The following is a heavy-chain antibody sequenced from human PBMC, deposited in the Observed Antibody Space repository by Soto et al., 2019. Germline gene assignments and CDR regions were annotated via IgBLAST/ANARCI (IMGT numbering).Heavy chain of an antibody. Sequence: PGESLKISCKGSGYSFTSYWIGWVRQMPGKGLEWMGIIYPGDSDTRYSPSFQGQVTISADKSISTAYLQWSSLKASDTAMYYCASPKPGWFGELCPPFHYWGQGTLVTVSS. V-gene: IGHV5-51*01. CDR2: IYPGDSDT. CDR1: GYSFTSYW. J-gene: IGHJ4*02. CDR3: ASPKPGWFGELCPPFHY. D-gene: IGHD3-10*01.